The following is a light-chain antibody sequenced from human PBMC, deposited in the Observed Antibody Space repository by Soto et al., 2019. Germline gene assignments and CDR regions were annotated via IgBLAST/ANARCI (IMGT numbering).Light chain of an antibody. J-gene: IGKJ5*01. CDR2: DAS. Sequence: EIVLTQSPATLSLSPGERATLSCRASQSVSNNYLAWYQQKPGQAPRLLIYDASNRATGIPARFSGSGSGTDFTLTISSLEPEDFAVYYCQQRSNWPPITFGQGTRLEI. CDR3: QQRSNWPPIT. CDR1: QSVSNNY. V-gene: IGKV3-11*01.